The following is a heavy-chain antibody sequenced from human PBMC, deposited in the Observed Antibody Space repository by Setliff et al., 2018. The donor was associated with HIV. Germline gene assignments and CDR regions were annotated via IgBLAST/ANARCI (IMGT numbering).Heavy chain of an antibody. J-gene: IGHJ4*02. CDR1: GASISSGGYY. Sequence: PSETLSLTCTVSGASISSGGYYWNWIRQHPGKGLEWIGYISYSGSTYYNPTLKSRVIISIDTSMNQFSLKLSSVTAADTAVYYCARRDVDTALWVFDFWGQGTLVTVSS. D-gene: IGHD5-18*01. V-gene: IGHV4-31*03. CDR3: ARRDVDTALWVFDF. CDR2: ISYSGST.